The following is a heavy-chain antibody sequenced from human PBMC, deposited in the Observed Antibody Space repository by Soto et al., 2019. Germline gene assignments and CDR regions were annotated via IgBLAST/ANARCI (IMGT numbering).Heavy chain of an antibody. CDR2: IYYSGST. CDR1: GGSISSGDYY. V-gene: IGHV4-30-4*01. Sequence: QVQLQESGPGLVKPSQTLSLTCTVSGGSISSGDYYWSWIRQPPGKGLEWIGYIYYSGSTYYNPSRKSRVTISVDTSKNQFSLKLSSVTAADTAVYYCARGGIAVAGTSGDDAFDIWGQGTMVTVSS. J-gene: IGHJ3*02. CDR3: ARGGIAVAGTSGDDAFDI. D-gene: IGHD6-19*01.